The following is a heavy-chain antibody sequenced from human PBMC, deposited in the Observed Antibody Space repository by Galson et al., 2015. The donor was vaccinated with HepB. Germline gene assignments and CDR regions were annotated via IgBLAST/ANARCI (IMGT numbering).Heavy chain of an antibody. CDR3: AKGQYSSGWSNYDC. Sequence: SLRLSCAASGFTFSSYAMSWVRQAPGKGLEWVSSISGSGANTYYTDSLKGRFTISRDNSKNTLYLQMNSLRVEDTAIYYCAKGQYSSGWSNYDCWGQGTLVTVSS. J-gene: IGHJ4*02. CDR1: GFTFSSYA. V-gene: IGHV3-23*01. CDR2: ISGSGANT. D-gene: IGHD6-19*01.